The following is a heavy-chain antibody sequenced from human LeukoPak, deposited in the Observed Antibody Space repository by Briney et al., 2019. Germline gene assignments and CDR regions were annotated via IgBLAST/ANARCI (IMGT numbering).Heavy chain of an antibody. CDR2: INPKNGGT. CDR3: VVSIQAAAIPAFDS. D-gene: IGHD6-25*01. CDR1: GYNFAHN. Sequence: ASVKVSCKASGYNFAHNIHWVRQAPRQGHEFMGRINPKNGGTKYAQNFQGRVTMTRDTSISTVYMELSSLGSDDTAVYYCVVSIQAAAIPAFDSWGQGTLVTVSS. V-gene: IGHV1-2*02. J-gene: IGHJ4*02.